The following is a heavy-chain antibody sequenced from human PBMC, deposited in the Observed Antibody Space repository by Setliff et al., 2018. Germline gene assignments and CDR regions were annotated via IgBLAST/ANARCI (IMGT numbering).Heavy chain of an antibody. J-gene: IGHJ3*02. Sequence: SETLSLTCTVSGGSISPYFWSWIRQPPGKGLEWIGYIYHNGNTNFNPSLKTRVTMSVDTSKNQFALNLRSVTAADTAVYYCASPGRDNLDSPFDAFDIWGQGTKVTVSS. V-gene: IGHV4-4*08. CDR2: IYHNGNT. CDR3: ASPGRDNLDSPFDAFDI. CDR1: GGSISPYF. D-gene: IGHD3-3*01.